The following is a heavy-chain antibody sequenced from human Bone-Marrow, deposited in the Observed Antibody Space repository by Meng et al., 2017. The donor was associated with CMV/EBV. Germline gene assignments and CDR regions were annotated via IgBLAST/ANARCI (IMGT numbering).Heavy chain of an antibody. J-gene: IGHJ4*02. CDR2: LYWNGDK. CDR1: GFSRSTPGVG. D-gene: IGHD3-3*01. CDR3: AHRRPNYYDFWSGYPTHFDN. Sequence: SGATLVNPPQTLALTCHPSGFSRSTPGVGVGWIRQPPGKALEWLALLYWNGDKHYSPSLKSRLTITKDTSKNQVVLTMTNMDPVDTATYYCAHRRPNYYDFWSGYPTHFDNWGQGTLVTVSS. V-gene: IGHV2-5*01.